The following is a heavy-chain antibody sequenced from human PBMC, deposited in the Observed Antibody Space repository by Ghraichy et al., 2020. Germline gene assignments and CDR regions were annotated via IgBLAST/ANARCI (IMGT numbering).Heavy chain of an antibody. CDR1: GGSISSSSYY. D-gene: IGHD3-22*01. Sequence: SETLSLTCTVSGGSISSSSYYWGWIRQPPGKGLEWIGSIYYSGSTYYNPSLKSRVTISVDTSKNQFSLKLSSVTAADTAVYYCARLGIAVVNFDYWGRGTLVTVSS. CDR2: IYYSGST. V-gene: IGHV4-39*01. CDR3: ARLGIAVVNFDY. J-gene: IGHJ4*02.